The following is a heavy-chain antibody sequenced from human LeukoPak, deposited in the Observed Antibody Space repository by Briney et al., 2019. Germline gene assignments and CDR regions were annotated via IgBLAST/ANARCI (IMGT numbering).Heavy chain of an antibody. CDR1: GYTFTGYY. V-gene: IGHV1-2*02. CDR3: ARDWFPYCGGDCQTSAFDI. Sequence: ASVKGSCKASGYTFTGYYMHWVRQAPGQGLEWMGWINPNSGGTNYAQKFQGRVTMTRDTSISTAYMELSRLRSDDTAVYYCARDWFPYCGGDCQTSAFDIWGQGTMVTVSS. J-gene: IGHJ3*02. D-gene: IGHD2-21*02. CDR2: INPNSGGT.